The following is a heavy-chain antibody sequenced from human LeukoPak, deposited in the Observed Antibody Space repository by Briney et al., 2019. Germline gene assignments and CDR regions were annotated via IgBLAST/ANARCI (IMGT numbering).Heavy chain of an antibody. J-gene: IGHJ4*02. CDR2: ISGSSSYI. CDR3: ARDRIAVAATETSFDY. D-gene: IGHD6-19*01. Sequence: PGGSLRLSCAASGFTVSSNFLSWVRQAPGKGLEWVSSISGSSSYIYYADSVKGRFTISRGNAKNSLYLQMHSLRAEDTAVYYCARDRIAVAATETSFDYWGQGTLVTVSS. V-gene: IGHV3-21*01. CDR1: GFTVSSNF.